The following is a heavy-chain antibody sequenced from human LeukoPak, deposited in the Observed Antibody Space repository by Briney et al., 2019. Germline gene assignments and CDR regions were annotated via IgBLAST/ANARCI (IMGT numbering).Heavy chain of an antibody. Sequence: SVKVSCKASGGTFSSYAISWVRQAPGQGLEWMGGIIPIFVTANYAQKFQGRVTITADESTSTAYMELSSLGSEDTAVYYCARVRYCSSTSCYLSDYWGQGTLVTVSS. D-gene: IGHD2-2*01. CDR2: IIPIFVTA. V-gene: IGHV1-69*01. J-gene: IGHJ4*02. CDR1: GGTFSSYA. CDR3: ARVRYCSSTSCYLSDY.